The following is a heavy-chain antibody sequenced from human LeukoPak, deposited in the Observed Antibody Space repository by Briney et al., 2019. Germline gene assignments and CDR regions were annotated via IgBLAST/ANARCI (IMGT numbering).Heavy chain of an antibody. V-gene: IGHV1-2*02. CDR3: ARGSAVVGGGGPLFDY. CDR1: GYIVTNYG. Sequence: AASVKVSCKASGYIVTNYGITWVRQAPGQGLEWMGWINPNSGGTNYAQKFQGRVTMTGDTSISTAYMDLSRLRSYDAAVYYCARGSAVVGGGGPLFDYWGQGTLVTVSS. J-gene: IGHJ4*02. D-gene: IGHD4-23*01. CDR2: INPNSGGT.